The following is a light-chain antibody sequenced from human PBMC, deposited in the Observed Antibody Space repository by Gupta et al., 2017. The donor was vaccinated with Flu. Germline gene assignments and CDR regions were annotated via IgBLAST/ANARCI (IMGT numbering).Light chain of an antibody. J-gene: IGKJ1*01. V-gene: IGKV1-5*03. CDR1: QNINSW. Sequence: DIQMSQTPLTLSASLGDSVTLTCRATQNINSWLAWYQQRPGKAPTLLIYKASTLHTGVSSRFSGSGSGTEFTLTISSLQPDDLATYYCQQYNMYPKTFGRGTKVELK. CDR3: QQYNMYPKT. CDR2: KAS.